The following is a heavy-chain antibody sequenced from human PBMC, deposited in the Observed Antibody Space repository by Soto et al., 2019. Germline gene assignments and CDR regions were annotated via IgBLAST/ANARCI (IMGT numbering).Heavy chain of an antibody. J-gene: IGHJ4*02. V-gene: IGHV4-59*01. CDR2: IFYSGDT. CDR1: GGAISGYY. D-gene: IGHD6-19*01. CDR3: ARVGSSGWSPDY. Sequence: QLQLQESGPGLVKPSETLSLTCSVSGGAISGYYWTWIRQPPGKGLEWIGYIFYSGDTNYNPSLKRRVTISVETSKNQFSLKLSSVTTADTARYYCARVGSSGWSPDYWGRGTLVTVSS.